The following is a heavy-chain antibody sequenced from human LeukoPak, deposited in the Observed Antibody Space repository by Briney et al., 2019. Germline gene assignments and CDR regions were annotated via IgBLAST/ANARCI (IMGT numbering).Heavy chain of an antibody. J-gene: IGHJ4*02. CDR3: AKDDGQWLYASDY. V-gene: IGHV3-53*01. CDR2: IYSGGST. Sequence: GGSLRLSCAASGFTVSSNYMSWVRQAPGKGLEWVSVIYSGGSTYYADSVKGRFTISRDNSKNTLYLQMNSLRAEDTAVYYCAKDDGQWLYASDYWGQGTLVTVSS. D-gene: IGHD6-19*01. CDR1: GFTVSSNY.